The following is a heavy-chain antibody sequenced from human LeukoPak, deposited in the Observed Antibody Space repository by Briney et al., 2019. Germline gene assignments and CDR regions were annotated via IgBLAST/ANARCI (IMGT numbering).Heavy chain of an antibody. V-gene: IGHV4-31*01. CDR1: GGSISSGNYY. CDR2: INYSGRT. CDR3: ARAYDSSGYYYYYYFDY. D-gene: IGHD3-22*01. Sequence: SQTLSLTCTVSGGSISSGNYYWGWIRQHPGKGLEWIGNINYSGRTYYNPSLKSPVIISVDTSKNQFSLKVTSVTAADTAVYYCARAYDSSGYYYYYYFDYWGQGTPVTVSS. J-gene: IGHJ4*02.